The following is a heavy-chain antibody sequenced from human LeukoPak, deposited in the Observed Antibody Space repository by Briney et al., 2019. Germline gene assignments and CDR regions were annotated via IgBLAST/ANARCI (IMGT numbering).Heavy chain of an antibody. J-gene: IGHJ4*02. CDR2: FDPEDGET. CDR1: GYTLTELS. Sequence: ASVKVSCKVSGYTLTELSMHWVRQAPGKGREGMGGFDPEDGETIYAQKFQGRVTMTEDTSTDTAYMELSSLRSEDTDVYYCATTALWRDTMIVVVPWGFDYWGQGTLVTVSS. D-gene: IGHD3-22*01. V-gene: IGHV1-24*01. CDR3: ATTALWRDTMIVVVPWGFDY.